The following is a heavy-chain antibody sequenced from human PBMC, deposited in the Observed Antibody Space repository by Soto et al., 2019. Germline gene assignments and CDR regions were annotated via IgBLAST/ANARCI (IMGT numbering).Heavy chain of an antibody. J-gene: IGHJ4*02. V-gene: IGHV4-34*01. CDR1: GGSFSGYY. D-gene: IGHD3-3*01. CDR3: ARVSQRSGYSDY. Sequence: QVQLQQWGAGLLKPSETLSLTCAVYGGSFSGYYWSWIRQPPGKGLEWIGEINHSGSTNYNPSLKSRVTISVDTSKNQFSLKLSFVTAADTAVYYCARVSQRSGYSDYWGQGTLVTVSS. CDR2: INHSGST.